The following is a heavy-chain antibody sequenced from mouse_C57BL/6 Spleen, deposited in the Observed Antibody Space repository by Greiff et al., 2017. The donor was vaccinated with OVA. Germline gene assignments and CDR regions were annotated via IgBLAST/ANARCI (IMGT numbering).Heavy chain of an antibody. CDR2: ISYDGSN. V-gene: IGHV3-6*01. CDR3: ARKELGLDY. D-gene: IGHD4-1*01. J-gene: IGHJ2*01. CDR1: GYSITSGYY. Sequence: EVKLMESGPGLVKPSQSLSLTCSVTGYSITSGYYWNWIRQFPGNKLEWMGYISYDGSNNYNPSPKNRISITRDTSKNQFFLKLNSVTTEDTATYYCARKELGLDYWGQGTTLTVSS.